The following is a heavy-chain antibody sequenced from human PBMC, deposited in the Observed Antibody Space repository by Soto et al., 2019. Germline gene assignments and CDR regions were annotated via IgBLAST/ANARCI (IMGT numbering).Heavy chain of an antibody. CDR1: GYSFTSYW. D-gene: IGHD2-2*01. J-gene: IGHJ6*03. V-gene: IGHV5-51*01. Sequence: GESLKISCKGSGYSFTSYWIGWVRQMPGKGLEWMGIIYPGDSDTRYSPSFQGQVTISADKSISTAYLQWSSLKASDTAMYYCARSGYCSSTSCYDDYYYYHMDVWGKGTTVTVSS. CDR2: IYPGDSDT. CDR3: ARSGYCSSTSCYDDYYYYHMDV.